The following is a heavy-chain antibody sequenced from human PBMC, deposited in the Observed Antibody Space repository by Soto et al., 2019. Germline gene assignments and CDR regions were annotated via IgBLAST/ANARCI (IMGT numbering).Heavy chain of an antibody. CDR3: ARVVVIAANPLDYHHMDV. D-gene: IGHD2-15*01. CDR1: GFTFSSYW. CDR2: INSDGSST. Sequence: GGSLRLSCAASGFTFSSYWMHWVRQAPGKGLVWVSRINSDGSSTSYADSVKGRFTISRDNAKNTLYVQMNSLRVEDTAVYYCARVVVIAANPLDYHHMDVWGKGTTVTVSS. V-gene: IGHV3-74*01. J-gene: IGHJ6*03.